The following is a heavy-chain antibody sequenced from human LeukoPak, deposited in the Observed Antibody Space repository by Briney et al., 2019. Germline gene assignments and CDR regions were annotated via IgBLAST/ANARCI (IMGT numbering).Heavy chain of an antibody. CDR3: ARVDSGSYWRGFDY. V-gene: IGHV3-74*01. CDR1: GFTFSSYW. Sequence: PGGSLRLSCAASGFTFSSYWMHWVRHAPGKGLVWVSRINSDGSSTIYADSVKGRFTISRDNAKNTLYLQMNSLRAGDTAVYYCARVDSGSYWRGFDYWGQGTLVTVSS. CDR2: INSDGSST. J-gene: IGHJ4*02. D-gene: IGHD1-26*01.